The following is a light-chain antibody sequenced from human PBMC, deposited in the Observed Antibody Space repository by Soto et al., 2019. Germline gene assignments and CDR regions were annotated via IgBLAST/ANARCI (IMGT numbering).Light chain of an antibody. J-gene: IGKJ1*01. Sequence: DIQMTQSPSTLSASVGDRVTITCRASQSISSWLAWYQQKPGKAPKLLINKASSLESGVPSRFSGSGSGTEFTLTISSLQHDDFATYYCQQYSSYSWTFGQGPKVDIK. CDR3: QQYSSYSWT. CDR2: KAS. V-gene: IGKV1-5*03. CDR1: QSISSW.